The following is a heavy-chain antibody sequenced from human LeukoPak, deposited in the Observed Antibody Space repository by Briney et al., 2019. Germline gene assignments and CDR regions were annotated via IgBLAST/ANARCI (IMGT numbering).Heavy chain of an antibody. V-gene: IGHV4-39*02. CDR1: GGSISSSSYY. J-gene: IGHJ6*02. CDR2: IYYSGST. D-gene: IGHD6-13*01. CDR3: ARDQSLYSSSWLLYYYYGMDV. Sequence: SETLSLTCTVSGGSISSSSYYWGWIRQPPGKGLEWIGSIYYSGSTYYNPSLKSRVTISVDTSKNQFSLKLSSVTAADTAVYYCARDQSLYSSSWLLYYYYGMDVWGQGTTVTVSS.